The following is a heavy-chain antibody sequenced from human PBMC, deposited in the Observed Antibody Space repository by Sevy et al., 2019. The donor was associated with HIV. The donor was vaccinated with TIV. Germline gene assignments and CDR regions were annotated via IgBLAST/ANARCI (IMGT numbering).Heavy chain of an antibody. D-gene: IGHD2-2*01. V-gene: IGHV4-34*01. CDR2: INHSGST. J-gene: IGHJ6*03. Sequence: SDTLSLTCAVYGGSFSGYYWSWIRQPPGKGLEWIGEINHSGSTNYNPSLKSRVTISVDTSKNQFSLKLSSVTAADTAVYYCARGRIFQIVVVPAAERVGYYMDVWGKGTTVTVSS. CDR1: GGSFSGYY. CDR3: ARGRIFQIVVVPAAERVGYYMDV.